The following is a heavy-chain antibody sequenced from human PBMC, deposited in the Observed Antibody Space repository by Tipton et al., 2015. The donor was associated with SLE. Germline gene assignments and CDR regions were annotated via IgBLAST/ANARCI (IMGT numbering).Heavy chain of an antibody. J-gene: IGHJ4*02. D-gene: IGHD3-3*01. CDR3: ARDGFRFLEWPDGDY. V-gene: IGHV4-38-2*02. Sequence: GLVKPSETLSLTCAVSGFSIRSGYYWGWIRQPPGKGLEWIGNIHHTGSTYYNPSLRSRVTISVDTSKNQFSLNLKSVTAADTAVYYCARDGFRFLEWPDGDYWRQGTLVTVSS. CDR1: GFSIRSGYY. CDR2: IHHTGST.